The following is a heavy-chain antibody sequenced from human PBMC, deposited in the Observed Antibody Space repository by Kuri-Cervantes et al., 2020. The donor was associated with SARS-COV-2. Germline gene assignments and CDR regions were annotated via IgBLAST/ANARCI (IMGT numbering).Heavy chain of an antibody. CDR3: AREQIVVVSRGGLDY. CDR1: GFTFSSYE. D-gene: IGHD2-21*01. V-gene: IGHV3-48*03. CDR2: ISSSGSTI. J-gene: IGHJ4*02. Sequence: GGSLRLSCAASGFTFSSYEMNWVRQAPGKGLEWVSYISSSGSTIYYADSVKGRFTISRDNAKNSLYLQMNSLRAEDTAVYYCAREQIVVVSRGGLDYWGQGTLVTVSS.